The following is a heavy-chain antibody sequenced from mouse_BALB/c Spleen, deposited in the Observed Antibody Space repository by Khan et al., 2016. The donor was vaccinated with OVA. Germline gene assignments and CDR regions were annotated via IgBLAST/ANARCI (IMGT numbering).Heavy chain of an antibody. V-gene: IGHV2-6-1*01. CDR3: ARQPYYHYNIRDY. CDR1: GFSLTNYG. J-gene: IGHJ4*01. D-gene: IGHD2-10*01. Sequence: QMQLEESGPGLAAPSQSLSITCTISGFSLTNYGIHWVRQPPGKGLEWLVVIWNDGSTTYNSALKSRLTITKDNSQSQVFLKMTSLQIDDTAIYFCARQPYYHYNIRDYWGQGTSVTVSS. CDR2: IWNDGST.